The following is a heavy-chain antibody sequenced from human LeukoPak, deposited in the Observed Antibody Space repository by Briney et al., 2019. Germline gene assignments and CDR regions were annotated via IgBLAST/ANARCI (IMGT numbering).Heavy chain of an antibody. Sequence: GVLRLSCTASGFTFGDYAMNWFRQAPGKGLEWVSFIRSKAYGGTTEYAASVRGRFTISRDDSKSIAYLQMNSLKTEDTAVYYCTRDCSTMVRGVIAWCPYMDVWGKGTTVTISS. CDR2: IRSKAYGGTT. CDR1: GFTFGDYA. D-gene: IGHD3-10*01. J-gene: IGHJ6*03. CDR3: TRDCSTMVRGVIAWCPYMDV. V-gene: IGHV3-49*03.